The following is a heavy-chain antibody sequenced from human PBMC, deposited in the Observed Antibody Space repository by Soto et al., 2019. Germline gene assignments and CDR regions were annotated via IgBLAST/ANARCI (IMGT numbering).Heavy chain of an antibody. D-gene: IGHD2-2*01. J-gene: IGHJ4*02. CDR2: IKQDGSEK. Sequence: EVQLVESGGGLVQSGGSLRLSCAASGFTFSSYWMSWVRQGPGKGPEWVANIKQDGSEKYYVDSVKGRFTMSRDNDKNSLYLQMTSLRAEDTAVYHCAKSLSAIPGDSWGQGTLVTVSS. CDR1: GFTFSSYW. V-gene: IGHV3-7*05. CDR3: AKSLSAIPGDS.